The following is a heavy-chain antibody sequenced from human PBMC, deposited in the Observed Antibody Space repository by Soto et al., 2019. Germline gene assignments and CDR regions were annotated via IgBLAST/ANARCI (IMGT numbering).Heavy chain of an antibody. V-gene: IGHV3-21*01. CDR2: ISSSSSYI. CDR1: GFTFSSYS. D-gene: IGHD3-16*02. J-gene: IGHJ4*02. Sequence: PGGSLRLSCAASGFTFSSYSMNWVRQAPGKGLEWVSSISSSSSYIYYADSVKGRFTISRDNAKNSLYLQMNSLRAEDTAVYYCARDSWYYDYIWGSYRTGSDYWGQGTLVTVSS. CDR3: ARDSWYYDYIWGSYRTGSDY.